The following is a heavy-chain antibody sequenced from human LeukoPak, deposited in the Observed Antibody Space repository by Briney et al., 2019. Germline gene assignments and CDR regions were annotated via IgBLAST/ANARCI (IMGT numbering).Heavy chain of an antibody. V-gene: IGHV3-9*01. Sequence: GRFLRLSCAASGFTFDYYAMHWVRQAPGKGLEWVSGISWNSGSIGYADSVKGRFTISRDNAKNSLYLQMNSLRAEDTALYYCAKDSDYYGSGSLDYWGQGTLVTVSS. CDR3: AKDSDYYGSGSLDY. J-gene: IGHJ4*02. CDR1: GFTFDYYA. CDR2: ISWNSGSI. D-gene: IGHD3-10*01.